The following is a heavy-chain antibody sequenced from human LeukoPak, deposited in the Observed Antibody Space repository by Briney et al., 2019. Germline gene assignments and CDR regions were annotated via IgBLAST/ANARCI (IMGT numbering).Heavy chain of an antibody. CDR1: GGTFSSYA. V-gene: IGHV1-69*13. CDR2: IIPIFGTA. Sequence: ASVKVSCKASGGTFSSYAISWVRQAPGQGLEWMGGIIPIFGTANYAQKFQGRVTITADESTSTAYMELSSLRSEDTAVYYCARDLAAAVYTSTHHPFDHWGQGTLVTVSS. J-gene: IGHJ5*02. CDR3: ARDLAAAVYTSTHHPFDH. D-gene: IGHD6-13*01.